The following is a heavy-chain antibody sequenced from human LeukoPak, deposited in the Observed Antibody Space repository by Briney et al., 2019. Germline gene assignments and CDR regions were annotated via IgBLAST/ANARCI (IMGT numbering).Heavy chain of an antibody. CDR2: VYYSGST. V-gene: IGHV4-59*01. CDR3: GRGYSRSSPYPDN. D-gene: IGHD6-6*01. CDR1: GGPISSYY. Sequence: SETLSLTCIVSGGPISSYYWSWIRQPPGKGLEWIGNVYYSGSTNYNPSLKGRVTILVDTSKNQFSLKLNSVTAADTAVYYCGRGYSRSSPYPDNWGQGTLVTVSS. J-gene: IGHJ4*02.